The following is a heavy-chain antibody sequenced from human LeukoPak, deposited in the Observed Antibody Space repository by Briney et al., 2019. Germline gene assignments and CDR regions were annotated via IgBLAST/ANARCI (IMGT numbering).Heavy chain of an antibody. CDR3: VRLRRNSDTSGYYYYYDF. CDR1: GYTFSSFS. J-gene: IGHJ4*02. D-gene: IGHD3-22*01. CDR2: ISVRSNYI. Sequence: GGSLRLSCAAPGYTFSSFSINWVRQAPGKELEWVSSISVRSNYIYYADSVRGRFSISRDDARDSLYLQMNSLRAEDTAVYYCVRLRRNSDTSGYYYYYDFWGQGTLVTVSS. V-gene: IGHV3-21*01.